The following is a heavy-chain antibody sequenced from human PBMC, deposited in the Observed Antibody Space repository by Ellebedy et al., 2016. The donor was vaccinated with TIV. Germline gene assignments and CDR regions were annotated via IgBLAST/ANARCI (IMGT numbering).Heavy chain of an antibody. CDR1: GCSFTNYW. Sequence: PGGSLRLSCTGSGCSFTNYWIGWVRQMPGKGLEWVGLIYPGDSKTSYNPSFQGQVTISADKSTSTAFLQWSSLKAADTAMYYCARGGYSSSCYSNCFDPWGQGTLVTVSS. V-gene: IGHV5-51*01. CDR3: ARGGYSSSCYSNCFDP. CDR2: IYPGDSKT. D-gene: IGHD2-15*01. J-gene: IGHJ5*02.